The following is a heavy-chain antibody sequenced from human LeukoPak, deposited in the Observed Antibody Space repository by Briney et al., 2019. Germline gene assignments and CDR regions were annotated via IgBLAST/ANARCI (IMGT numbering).Heavy chain of an antibody. CDR1: GGSISSSSYY. Sequence: ETLSLTCTVSGGSISSSSYYWGWIRQPPGKGLEWVSGISGSGGSTNYADSVKGRFTISRDNAKNTLYLQMNSLSAEDTAVYYCTRVAGPIAWGQGTLVTVSS. V-gene: IGHV3-74*01. CDR2: ISGSGGST. J-gene: IGHJ5*02. D-gene: IGHD2-15*01. CDR3: TRVAGPIA.